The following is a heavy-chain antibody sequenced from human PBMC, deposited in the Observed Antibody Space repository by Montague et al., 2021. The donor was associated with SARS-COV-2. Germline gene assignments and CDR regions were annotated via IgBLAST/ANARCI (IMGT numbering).Heavy chain of an antibody. Sequence: SLRLSFAASEFTFTDYYMSWIRQAPGRGLEWISHISSSATKIFYADSVKGRLTISRDNAKSSLFLQLSSLRAEDPAVYFCARVWAYGFDLWGQGTLVTVSS. D-gene: IGHD3-10*01. CDR3: ARVWAYGFDL. J-gene: IGHJ4*02. V-gene: IGHV3-11*01. CDR2: ISSSATKI. CDR1: EFTFTDYY.